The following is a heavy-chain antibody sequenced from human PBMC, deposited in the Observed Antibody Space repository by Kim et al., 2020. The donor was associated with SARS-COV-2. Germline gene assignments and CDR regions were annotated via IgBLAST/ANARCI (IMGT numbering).Heavy chain of an antibody. CDR3: ARAGYCSSTSCPWSYYYYYGMDV. J-gene: IGHJ6*02. V-gene: IGHV1-2*02. Sequence: ASVKVSCKASGYTFTGYYMHWVRQAPGQGLEWMGWINPNSGGTNYAQKFQGRVTMTRDTSISTAYMELSRLRSDDTAVYYCARAGYCSSTSCPWSYYYYYGMDVWGQGTTVTVSS. D-gene: IGHD2-2*01. CDR2: INPNSGGT. CDR1: GYTFTGYY.